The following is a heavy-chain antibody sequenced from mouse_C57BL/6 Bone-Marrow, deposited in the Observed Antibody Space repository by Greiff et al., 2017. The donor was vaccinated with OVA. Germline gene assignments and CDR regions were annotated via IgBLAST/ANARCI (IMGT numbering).Heavy chain of an antibody. J-gene: IGHJ2*01. CDR1: GYTFTSYW. Sequence: QVQLQHPGAELVKPGASVKLSCKASGYTFTSYWMQWVKQRPGQGLEWIGEIDPSDSYTNYNQKFKGKATLTVDTSSSTAYMQLSSLTSEDSAVYYCARDHSSGYGYWGQGTTLTVSS. V-gene: IGHV1-50*01. D-gene: IGHD3-2*02. CDR3: ARDHSSGYGY. CDR2: IDPSDSYT.